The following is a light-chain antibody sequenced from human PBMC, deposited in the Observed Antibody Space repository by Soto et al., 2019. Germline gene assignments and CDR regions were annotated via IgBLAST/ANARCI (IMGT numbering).Light chain of an antibody. CDR2: GAS. J-gene: IGKJ1*01. V-gene: IGKV3-20*01. CDR1: QSVSSSF. Sequence: EIVLTQAPGTLSLSPGERATRSCRASQSVSSSFLAWYQQQPGQAPRLLIYGASSRATGIPDRFSGSGSGTDFTLTISRLEPEDFAVYYCQQYGSSPWTFGQGTKV. CDR3: QQYGSSPWT.